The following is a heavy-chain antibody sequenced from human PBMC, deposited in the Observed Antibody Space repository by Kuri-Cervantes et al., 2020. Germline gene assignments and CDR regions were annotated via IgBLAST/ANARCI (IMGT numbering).Heavy chain of an antibody. CDR3: SRDAYSSSCHTIDNWFDP. CDR2: INPNRGGT. Sequence: ASEKVSCKASGYTLTGYNMHWLRQAPGQGLEWMGWINPNRGGTNYAQKFQGRVTMTMDTSISTAYMELSRLRSYGTAVYYCSRDAYSSSCHTIDNWFDPWGQGTLVTVSS. J-gene: IGHJ5*02. V-gene: IGHV1-2*02. D-gene: IGHD6-13*01. CDR1: GYTLTGYN.